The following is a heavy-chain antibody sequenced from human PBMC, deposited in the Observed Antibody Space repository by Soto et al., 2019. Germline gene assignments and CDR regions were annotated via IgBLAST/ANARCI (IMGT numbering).Heavy chain of an antibody. V-gene: IGHV3-64D*06. D-gene: IGHD6-19*01. Sequence: PGGSLRLSCSASGFTFNSYAMHWARQAPGKGLEFVSAISSYGADTYYTDSVKGRFAISRDNSKNTLYLQMSSLRAEDTALYYCVKEGYMRSDWYGQFDYWGQGALVTVSS. J-gene: IGHJ4*02. CDR3: VKEGYMRSDWYGQFDY. CDR2: ISSYGADT. CDR1: GFTFNSYA.